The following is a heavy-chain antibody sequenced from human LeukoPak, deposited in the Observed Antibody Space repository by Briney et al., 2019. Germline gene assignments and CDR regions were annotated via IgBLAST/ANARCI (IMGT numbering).Heavy chain of an antibody. J-gene: IGHJ6*03. CDR1: GGTFSSYG. V-gene: IGHV1-69*04. CDR3: ASTSTYREAVAGTWNYYYYMDV. D-gene: IGHD6-19*01. Sequence: ASVKVSCKASGGTFSSYGISWVRQAPGQGLEWMGRIIPIFNITNYAQKFQGRVTITADKFTSIAYMELSSLRFEDTAVYYCASTSTYREAVAGTWNYYYYMDVWGKGTTVTVSS. CDR2: IIPIFNIT.